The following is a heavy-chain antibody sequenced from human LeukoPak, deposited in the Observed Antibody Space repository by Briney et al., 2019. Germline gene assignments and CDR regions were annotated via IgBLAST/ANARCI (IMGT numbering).Heavy chain of an antibody. J-gene: IGHJ3*02. V-gene: IGHV4-61*02. CDR2: IYTSGST. CDR3: ARGGSSWSNNAFDI. D-gene: IGHD6-13*01. Sequence: PSQTLSLTCTVSGGSISSGSYYWSWIRQPAGKGLEWIGRIYTSGSTNYNPSLKSRVTISVDTSKNQFSLKLSSVTAADTAVYYCARGGSSWSNNAFDIWGQGTMVTVSS. CDR1: GGSISSGSYY.